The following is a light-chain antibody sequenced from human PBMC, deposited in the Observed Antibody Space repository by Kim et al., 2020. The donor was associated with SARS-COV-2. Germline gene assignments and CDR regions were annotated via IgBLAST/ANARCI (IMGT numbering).Light chain of an antibody. V-gene: IGKV1-27*01. CDR3: QEYYSAPWT. J-gene: IGKJ1*01. CDR1: QGITNY. CDR2: GAS. Sequence: DIQMTQSPTSLSASVGDRVTITCRASQGITNYLAWYQQKPGKVPKLLIYGASTLHSGAPSRFSGSGSGTDFNLTISSLQPEDVATYYCQEYYSAPWTFGQGTKVEI.